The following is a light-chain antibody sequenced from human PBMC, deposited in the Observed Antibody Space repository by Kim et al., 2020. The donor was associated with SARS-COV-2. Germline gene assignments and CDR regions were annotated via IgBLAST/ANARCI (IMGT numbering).Light chain of an antibody. Sequence: DIVMTQSPDSLAVSLGERATLNCKSSQTVLYNSNNKNDLAWYQQKPGQAPKLLIYWASIRESGVSDRFSGSGSETDFTLTISSLQAEDVAGYYCQQYYSTPPSFGQGTKLEI. CDR1: QTVLYNSNNKND. CDR3: QQYYSTPPS. V-gene: IGKV4-1*01. J-gene: IGKJ2*03. CDR2: WAS.